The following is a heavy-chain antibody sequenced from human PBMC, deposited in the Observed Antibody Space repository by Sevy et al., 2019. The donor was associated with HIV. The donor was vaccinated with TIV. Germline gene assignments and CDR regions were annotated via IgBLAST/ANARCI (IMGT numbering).Heavy chain of an antibody. CDR1: GDSISNGDYY. CDR2: IYYSGTT. CDR3: ARERGAMEDLGHWVDP. J-gene: IGHJ5*02. D-gene: IGHD3-16*01. Sequence: SETLSLTCVVSGDSISNGDYYWTWIRQPPGKGLEWIGHIYYSGTTNYNVSLKSRVTISVDTSKKQFSLKLTSVTAADRAVYYCARERGAMEDLGHWVDPWGQGTLVTVSS. V-gene: IGHV4-30-4*01.